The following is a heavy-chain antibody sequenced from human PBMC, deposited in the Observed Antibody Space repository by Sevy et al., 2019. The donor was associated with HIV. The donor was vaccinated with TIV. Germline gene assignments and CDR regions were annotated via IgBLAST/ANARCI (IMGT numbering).Heavy chain of an antibody. CDR2: LSPGCGKI. D-gene: IGHD2-8*01. CDR1: GFAFYEYS. Sequence: GGSLRLSCAASGFAFYEYSMSWIRQAPGKGLEWVATLSPGCGKINYADSVKGRFTISRDNSKNSFYLQMDNLRVEDTALYYCAREGCSRPHDYWGQGTRVTVSS. CDR3: AREGCSRPHDY. J-gene: IGHJ4*02. V-gene: IGHV3-23*01.